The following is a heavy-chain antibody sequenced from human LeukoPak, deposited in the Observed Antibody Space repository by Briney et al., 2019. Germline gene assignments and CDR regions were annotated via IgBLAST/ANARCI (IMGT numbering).Heavy chain of an antibody. J-gene: IGHJ4*02. Sequence: PGGSLRLSCAASGFTFSDYAMHWVRQAPGKGLEWLAVISYDCSDKLYADSVRRRFPISRDNTTNTLYVQMNTQRTEDTPVYFCTRTEDCGVGSCFDSWGRGTLVSVSS. CDR2: ISYDCSDK. V-gene: IGHV3-30*04. D-gene: IGHD2-15*01. CDR3: TRTEDCGVGSCFDS. CDR1: GFTFSDYA.